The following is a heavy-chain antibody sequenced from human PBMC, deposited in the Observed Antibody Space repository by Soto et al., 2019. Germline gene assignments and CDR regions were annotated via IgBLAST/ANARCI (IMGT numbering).Heavy chain of an antibody. V-gene: IGHV4-39*01. J-gene: IGHJ6*02. CDR1: VGSISSSSYY. Sequence: KTSETLSLTCTVSVGSISSSSYYWGWIRQPPGKGLEWIGSIYYSGSTYYNPSLKRRVTISVDTSKHQFSLKLSSVTAADTAVYYCARLKYYYGSGTFLPDYYYRMDVWGQGNTVTVSS. D-gene: IGHD3-10*01. CDR3: ARLKYYYGSGTFLPDYYYRMDV. CDR2: IYYSGST.